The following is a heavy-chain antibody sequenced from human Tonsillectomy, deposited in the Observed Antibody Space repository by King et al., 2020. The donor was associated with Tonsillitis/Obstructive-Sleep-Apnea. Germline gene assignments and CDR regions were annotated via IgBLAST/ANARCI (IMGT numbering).Heavy chain of an antibody. J-gene: IGHJ3*02. D-gene: IGHD1-26*01. V-gene: IGHV1-45*02. CDR3: ARSRSGSPDDAFDI. Sequence: MQLVQSGAEVKKTGSSVKVSCKASGYTFTYRYLHRVRQAPGKALEWRGWITPFNGNTNYAQKLQDRVTITRDRVMSTAYMELSSLRSEDTAMYYCARSRSGSPDDAFDIWGQGTMVTVSS. CDR1: GYTFTYRY. CDR2: ITPFNGNT.